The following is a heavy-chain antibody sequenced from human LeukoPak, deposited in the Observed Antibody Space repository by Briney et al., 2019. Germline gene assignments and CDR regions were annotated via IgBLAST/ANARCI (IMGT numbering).Heavy chain of an antibody. CDR3: ARVFGAMVRGVIARLSFDY. D-gene: IGHD3-10*01. J-gene: IGHJ4*02. CDR2: IWYDGSNK. Sequence: GRSLRLSCAASGFTFSSYGMHWVRQAPGKGLEWVAVIWYDGSNKYYADSVKGRFTISRDNAKKSLNLQMNSLRAEDTAVYYCARVFGAMVRGVIARLSFDYWGQGTLVTVSS. CDR1: GFTFSSYG. V-gene: IGHV3-33*01.